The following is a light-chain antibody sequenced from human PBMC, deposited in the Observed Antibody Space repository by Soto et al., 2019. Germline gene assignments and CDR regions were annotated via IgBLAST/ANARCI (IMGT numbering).Light chain of an antibody. J-gene: IGKJ5*01. CDR2: DAS. V-gene: IGKV3-11*01. Sequence: EIVLTQSPATLSFSPGERATLSCRASQSVSSYLAWYQQRPGKAPRLLIYDASNRATGVPARFSGSGSGTDFTLTISRLEPEDFAVYYCQQYGSSITFGQGTRLEIK. CDR3: QQYGSSIT. CDR1: QSVSSY.